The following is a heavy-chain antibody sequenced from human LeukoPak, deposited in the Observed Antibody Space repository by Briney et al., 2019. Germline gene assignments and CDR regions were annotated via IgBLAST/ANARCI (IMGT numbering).Heavy chain of an antibody. CDR3: ARESGKFDY. CDR2: IYSGGST. CDR1: GFTVSSNY. Sequence: GGSLRLSCAASGFTVSSNYMSWVRQAPGKGLEWVSVIYSGGSTYYADSVKGRFTISRDNSKNSLFLEMSSLRTEDTAMYYCARESGKFDYWGQGTLVAVSS. V-gene: IGHV3-53*05. J-gene: IGHJ4*02.